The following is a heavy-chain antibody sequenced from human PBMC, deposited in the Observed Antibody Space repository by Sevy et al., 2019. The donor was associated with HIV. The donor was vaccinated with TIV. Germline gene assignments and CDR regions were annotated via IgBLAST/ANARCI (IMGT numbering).Heavy chain of an antibody. CDR1: GFIFSDYV. D-gene: IGHD6-19*01. V-gene: IGHV3-72*01. CDR3: TRALIVVAGFFRYYHGMDV. CDR2: SRNKANSYTT. Sequence: GGSLRLSCAASGFIFSDYVMSWVRQAPGKGLEWIGRSRNKANSYTTEYAASVKGRFTISRDESKNSLYLQMNSLKSEDTAIYYCTRALIVVAGFFRYYHGMDVWGQGTTVTVSS. J-gene: IGHJ6*02.